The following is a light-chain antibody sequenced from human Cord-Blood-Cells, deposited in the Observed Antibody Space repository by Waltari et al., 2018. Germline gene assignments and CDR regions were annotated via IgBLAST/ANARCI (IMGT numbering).Light chain of an antibody. J-gene: IGLJ2*01. V-gene: IGLV3-21*04. CDR3: QVWDSSSDHVV. CDR2: YDS. CDR1: NIGSKS. Sequence: SYVLTQPPSLSVAPGKTARITCGGNNIGSKSVHWYKQKPGQAPVLVIYYDSDRPSGIPERFSGSNSGNTATLTISRVEAGDEADYYCQVWDSSSDHVVFGGGTKLTVL.